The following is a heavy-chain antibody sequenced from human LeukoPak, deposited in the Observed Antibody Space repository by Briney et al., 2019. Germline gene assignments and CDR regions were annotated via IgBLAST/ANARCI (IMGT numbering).Heavy chain of an antibody. CDR2: ISGSGGST. CDR3: AKAYYDSSGYYKNYFDY. J-gene: IGHJ4*02. V-gene: IGHV3-23*01. D-gene: IGHD3-22*01. CDR1: GFTFSSYA. Sequence: HPGGSLRLSCAASGFTFSSYAMSWVRQAPGKGREWVSAISGSGGSTYYADSVKGRFTISRDNSKNTLYLQMNSLRAEDTAVYYCAKAYYDSSGYYKNYFDYWSQGTLVTVSS.